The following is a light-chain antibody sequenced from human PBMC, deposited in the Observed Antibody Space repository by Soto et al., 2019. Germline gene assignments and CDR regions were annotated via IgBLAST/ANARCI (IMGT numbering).Light chain of an antibody. V-gene: IGKV3-20*01. Sequence: ILMAQSPATLSVSPGERATLSCRASQSVSSNLAWYHQKPGQAPRLLIYGASSRATGIPDRFSGSGSGTDFTLTISRLEPEDFAVYYCQQYGSSPRTFGQGTKVDI. CDR3: QQYGSSPRT. J-gene: IGKJ1*01. CDR2: GAS. CDR1: QSVSSN.